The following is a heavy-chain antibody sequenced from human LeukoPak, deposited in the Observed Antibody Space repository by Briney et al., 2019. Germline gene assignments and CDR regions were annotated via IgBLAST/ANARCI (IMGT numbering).Heavy chain of an antibody. CDR3: AGAETYYYDSSGYYPSAGMDV. CDR1: GGSFSGYC. J-gene: IGHJ6*02. V-gene: IGHV4-34*01. D-gene: IGHD3-22*01. CDR2: INHSGST. Sequence: SETLSLTCAVYGGSFSGYCWGWIRQPPGKGLEWIGEINHSGSTNYNPSLKSRVTISVDTSKSQFSLKLSSVTAADTAVYYCAGAETYYYDSSGYYPSAGMDVWGQGTTVTVSS.